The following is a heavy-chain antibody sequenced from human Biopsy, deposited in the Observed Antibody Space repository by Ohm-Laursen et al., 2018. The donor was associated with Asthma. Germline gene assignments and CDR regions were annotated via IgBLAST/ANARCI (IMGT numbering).Heavy chain of an antibody. CDR3: VRAVRNEQWLAPFDY. J-gene: IGHJ4*02. CDR1: GGSISSFY. V-gene: IGHV4-59*07. Sequence: SDTLSLTCSVYGGSISSFYWSWIRQSPEKGLEWMGYVYWTGSTNYNPSLKSRITMSVDTSKNRMFLELTSVTAADTAIYHCVRAVRNEQWLAPFDYWGQGKPVTVSS. D-gene: IGHD6-19*01. CDR2: VYWTGST.